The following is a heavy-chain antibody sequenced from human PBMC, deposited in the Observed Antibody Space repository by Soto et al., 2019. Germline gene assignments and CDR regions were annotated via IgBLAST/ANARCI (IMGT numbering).Heavy chain of an antibody. V-gene: IGHV4-39*01. CDR2: IYYDRST. J-gene: IGHJ5*01. CDR1: VDSTRSINNY. D-gene: IGHD2-15*01. Sequence: SETLSLTCTFSVDSTRSINNYCGWIRQPPGKGLEWIGNIYYDRSTFYNPSLKSRVAMSIDTSKNQFSLNLTSVTATDTAVYYCATVVIPGTRHTDFESRGQGVSVTVSS. CDR3: ATVVIPGTRHTDFES.